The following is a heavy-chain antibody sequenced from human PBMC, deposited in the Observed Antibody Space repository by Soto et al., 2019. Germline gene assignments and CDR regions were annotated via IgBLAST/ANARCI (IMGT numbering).Heavy chain of an antibody. V-gene: IGHV4-59*01. CDR3: ARRVEDKHIVVVPAAPYYYYYYYMDV. CDR2: IYYSGST. D-gene: IGHD2-2*01. CDR1: GGSISSYY. J-gene: IGHJ6*03. Sequence: SETLSLTCTVSGGSISSYYWSWIRQPPGKGLEWIGYIYYSGSTNYNPSLKSRVTISVDTSKNQFSLKLSSVTAADTAVYYCARRVEDKHIVVVPAAPYYYYYYYMDVWGKGTTVTVSS.